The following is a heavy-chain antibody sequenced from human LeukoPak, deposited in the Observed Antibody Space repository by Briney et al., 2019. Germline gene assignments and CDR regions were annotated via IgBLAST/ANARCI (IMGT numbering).Heavy chain of an antibody. D-gene: IGHD1-26*01. CDR2: MGSSGTKG. CDR1: GFTFSSYS. V-gene: IGHV3-21*06. J-gene: IGHJ3*01. Sequence: GGSLRLSCVGSGFTFSSYSMNWVRQAPGKGLEWASSMGSSGTKGYYADSVKGRFIISRDNAKNSLFLQMNSLRAEDSALYYCVRELGAPAAGAFDLWGQGTLVTVSS. CDR3: VRELGAPAAGAFDL.